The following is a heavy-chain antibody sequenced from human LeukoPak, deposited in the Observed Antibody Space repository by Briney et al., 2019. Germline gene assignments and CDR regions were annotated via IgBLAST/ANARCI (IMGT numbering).Heavy chain of an antibody. V-gene: IGHV3-13*01. CDR3: VREARGYHYTYFDY. Sequence: GGSLRLSCTASGFTLSSHDMHWVRQATGKGLEWIASIASGSQTFYAGSVKGRFTISREDAKNSLYLQMNSLRAGDTAVYYCVREARGYHYTYFDYWGQGTLVTVSS. CDR2: IASGSQT. J-gene: IGHJ4*02. D-gene: IGHD5-18*01. CDR1: GFTLSSHD.